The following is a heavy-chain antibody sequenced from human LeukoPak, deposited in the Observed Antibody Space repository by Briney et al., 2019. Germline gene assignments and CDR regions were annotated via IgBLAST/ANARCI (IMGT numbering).Heavy chain of an antibody. CDR1: GDSVSNNNAA. CDR3: VRGERGARFDP. CDR2: TYYRSKWYN. J-gene: IGHJ5*02. Sequence: SQTLSLTCAISGDSVSNNNAAWTWIRQSPSRGLEWLGRTYYRSKWYNDYAVPVKSRITINPDTSKNQFSPQLNSVTPEDAAVYYCVRGERGARFDPWGQGTLVTVSS. D-gene: IGHD1-26*01. V-gene: IGHV6-1*01.